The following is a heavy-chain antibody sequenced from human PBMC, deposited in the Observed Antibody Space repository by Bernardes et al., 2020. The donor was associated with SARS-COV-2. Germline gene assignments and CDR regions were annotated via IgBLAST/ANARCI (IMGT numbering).Heavy chain of an antibody. J-gene: IGHJ6*02. CDR1: GFTFSDYY. Sequence: GGSLRLSCAASGFTFSDYYMTWIRQAPGKGLEWISCISGNEKTLYYADSVKGRFTISRDNAKNSLYLQMNSLRAEDTALYYCARSRAHIVALYYYGLDVWGRGTTVTVSS. CDR2: ISGNEKTL. D-gene: IGHD5-12*01. CDR3: ARSRAHIVALYYYGLDV. V-gene: IGHV3-11*01.